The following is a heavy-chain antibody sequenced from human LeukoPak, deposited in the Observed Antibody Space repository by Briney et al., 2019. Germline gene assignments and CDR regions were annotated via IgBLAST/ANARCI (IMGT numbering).Heavy chain of an antibody. CDR3: ARDRGLLHGGGAFDI. V-gene: IGHV3-30*04. Sequence: PGGSLRLSCAASGFTFSSYAMHWVRQAPGKGLEWVAVISYDGSNKYYADSVKGRFTISRDNSKNTLYLQMNSLRAEDTAVYYCARDRGLLHGGGAFDIWGQGTMVTVSS. CDR2: ISYDGSNK. J-gene: IGHJ3*02. D-gene: IGHD3-22*01. CDR1: GFTFSSYA.